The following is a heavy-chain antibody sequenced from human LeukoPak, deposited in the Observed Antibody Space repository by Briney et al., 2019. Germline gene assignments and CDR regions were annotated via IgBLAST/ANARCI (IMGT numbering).Heavy chain of an antibody. CDR3: AKGLLWFGELLYDDDY. CDR1: GFTFSSYG. CDR2: ISYDGNNK. D-gene: IGHD3-10*01. J-gene: IGHJ4*02. Sequence: GGSLRLSCAASGFTFSSYGMHWVRQAPGKGLEWVSLISYDGNNKYYVDSVKGRFTISRDNSKNTLYLQMNSLRAEDTAVYYCAKGLLWFGELLYDDDYWGQGTLVTVSS. V-gene: IGHV3-30*18.